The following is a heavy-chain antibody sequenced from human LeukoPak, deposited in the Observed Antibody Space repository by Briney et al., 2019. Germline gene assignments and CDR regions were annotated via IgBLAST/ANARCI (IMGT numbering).Heavy chain of an antibody. J-gene: IGHJ4*02. V-gene: IGHV3-21*01. CDR3: ARDARREMTTILYFDY. CDR2: INPSGSFI. CDR1: GFTFSDYS. D-gene: IGHD5-24*01. Sequence: GGSLRLSCVASGFTFSDYSINWVRQAPGKGLEWVSSINPSGSFIYYADSVKGRFTISRDNAKNSLYLQMNSLRAEDTAVYYCARDARREMTTILYFDYWGQGTLVTVSS.